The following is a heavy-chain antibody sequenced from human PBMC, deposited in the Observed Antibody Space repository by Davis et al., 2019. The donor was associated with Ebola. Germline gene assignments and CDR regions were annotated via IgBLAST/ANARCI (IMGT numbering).Heavy chain of an antibody. CDR1: GYSINRGFT. D-gene: IGHD3-10*01. CDR2: IYHSGIT. J-gene: IGHJ2*01. Sequence: SETLSLTCTVPGYSINRGFTWGWIRQPPGKGLEWIGSIYHSGITNYSPSLKSRVTTSADTSKNQFSLRLKSVTAADTAVYYCARGWFGELLYGGWYFDLWGRGTLVTVSS. CDR3: ARGWFGELLYGGWYFDL. V-gene: IGHV4-38-2*02.